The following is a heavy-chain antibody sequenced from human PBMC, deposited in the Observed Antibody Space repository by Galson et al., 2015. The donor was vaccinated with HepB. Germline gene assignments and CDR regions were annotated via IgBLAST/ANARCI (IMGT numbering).Heavy chain of an antibody. CDR1: GYTFNKYA. J-gene: IGHJ4*02. CDR2: INTDTGNP. Sequence: SVKVSCKASGYTFNKYAVNWMRQAPGQGPEWMGWINTDTGNPTHAPGFTGRFVFSLDKSVSTAYLQINSLEAEDTAVYYCARATDYCVDASCYFEFWGQGTLVTVSS. CDR3: ARATDYCVDASCYFEF. D-gene: IGHD4-17*01. V-gene: IGHV7-4-1*02.